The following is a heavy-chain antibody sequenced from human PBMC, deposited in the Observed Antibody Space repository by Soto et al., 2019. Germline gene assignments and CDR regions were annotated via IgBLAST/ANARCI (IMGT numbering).Heavy chain of an antibody. V-gene: IGHV3-9*01. CDR2: INWNGGNT. D-gene: IGHD6-19*01. CDR1: GFTFDDYA. Sequence: EVQLVEAGGGLVQPGRSLRLSCAASGFTFDDYAMHWVRQAPGKGLEWVSGINWNGGNTGYVDSVKGRFTISRDNAKKYLYLQMDSLRPEDTALYYCAKAVAGSHYYYHAMDGWGQGTNVIVSS. CDR3: AKAVAGSHYYYHAMDG. J-gene: IGHJ6*02.